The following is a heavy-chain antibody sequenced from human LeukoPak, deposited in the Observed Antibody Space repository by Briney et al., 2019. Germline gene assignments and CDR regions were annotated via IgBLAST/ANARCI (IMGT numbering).Heavy chain of an antibody. D-gene: IGHD1-26*01. CDR1: GYTFTRYG. Sequence: ASVKVSCKASGYTFTRYGIAWVRQAPGQGLEWMGWISAYSGNTNYAQKLQGRVTMTTDTSTGTAYMELRSLTSDDTAVYYCSRSGGSYPNWFDSWGQGTLVTVSS. CDR3: SRSGGSYPNWFDS. CDR2: ISAYSGNT. V-gene: IGHV1-18*01. J-gene: IGHJ5*01.